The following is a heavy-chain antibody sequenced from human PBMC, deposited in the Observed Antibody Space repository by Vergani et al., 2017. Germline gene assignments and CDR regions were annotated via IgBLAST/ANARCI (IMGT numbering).Heavy chain of an antibody. J-gene: IGHJ4*02. CDR2: ISWNSGSI. V-gene: IGHV3-9*01. D-gene: IGHD1-14*01. CDR3: AKDIGDPRSPDPATFDY. Sequence: EVQLVESGGGLVQPGRSLRLSCAASGFTFDDYAMHWVRQAPGKGLEWVSGISWNSGSIGHADSVKGRFTISRDNAKNSLYLQMNSLRAEDTALYYCAKDIGDPRSPDPATFDYWGQGTLVTVSS. CDR1: GFTFDDYA.